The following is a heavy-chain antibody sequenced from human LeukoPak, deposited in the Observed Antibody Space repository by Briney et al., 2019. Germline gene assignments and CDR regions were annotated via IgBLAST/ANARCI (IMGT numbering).Heavy chain of an antibody. CDR3: ARGYSGYDWEDYYYMDV. CDR1: GYTFTSYY. CDR2: INPSGGST. D-gene: IGHD5-12*01. V-gene: IGHV1-46*01. Sequence: GASVKVSCKASGYTFTSYYMHWVRQAPGQGLEWMGIINPSGGSTSYAQKFQGRVTMTRGMSTSTVYMELSSLRSEDTAVYYCARGYSGYDWEDYYYMDVWGKGTTVTVSS. J-gene: IGHJ6*03.